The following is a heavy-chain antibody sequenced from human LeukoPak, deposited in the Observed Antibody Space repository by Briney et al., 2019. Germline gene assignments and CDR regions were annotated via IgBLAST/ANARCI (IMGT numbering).Heavy chain of an antibody. D-gene: IGHD2-21*01. J-gene: IGHJ6*02. Sequence: SQTLSLTCAISGDSVSSNSVTWNWIRQSPSRGLEWLGRTYYRSTWYNDYAVSVRGRITVNPDTSKNQFSLHLNSVTPEDTAVYYCARIDTCGGDCFGMDVWGQGTTVTVSS. CDR3: ARIDTCGGDCFGMDV. CDR1: GDSVSSNSVT. V-gene: IGHV6-1*01. CDR2: TYYRSTWYN.